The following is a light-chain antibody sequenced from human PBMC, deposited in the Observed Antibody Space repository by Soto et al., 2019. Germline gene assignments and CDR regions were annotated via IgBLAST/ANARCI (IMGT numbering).Light chain of an antibody. J-gene: IGKJ1*01. V-gene: IGKV4-1*01. CDR1: QTVLYSSNNKNY. CDR3: QQYDNWPWT. Sequence: IVMTQSPDSLAVSLGERATINCKSSQTVLYSSNNKNYLAWYQQKPGQAPRLLIYGASRRATGFPARFSGSGSGTDFTLTISSLQSEDFAVYYCQQYDNWPWTFGQGTKVDIK. CDR2: GAS.